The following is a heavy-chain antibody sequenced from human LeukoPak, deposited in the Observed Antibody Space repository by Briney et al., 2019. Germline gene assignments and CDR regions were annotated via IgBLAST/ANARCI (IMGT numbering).Heavy chain of an antibody. Sequence: PGGSLRLSCAASEFSVGSNYMTWVRQAPGKGLEWVSSISSSSSYIYYADSVKGRFTISRDNAKNSLYLQMNSLRAEDTAVYYCARDAGYSSSWGQGTLVTVSS. CDR3: ARDAGYSSS. CDR2: ISSSSSYI. J-gene: IGHJ4*02. V-gene: IGHV3-21*01. CDR1: EFSVGSNY. D-gene: IGHD6-13*01.